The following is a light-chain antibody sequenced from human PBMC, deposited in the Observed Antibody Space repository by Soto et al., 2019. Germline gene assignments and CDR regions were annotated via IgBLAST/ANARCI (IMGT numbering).Light chain of an antibody. Sequence: EIVLTQSPATVPLPPGRRATLSCKASQSVSSYLAWYQQKPGQAPRLLIYGASTRATGIPARFSGSGSGTDFTLTISSLQPEDVATYYCQKYNSAPWTFGQGNKVDIK. CDR2: GAS. CDR1: QSVSSY. J-gene: IGKJ1*01. V-gene: IGKV3-15*01. CDR3: QKYNSAPWT.